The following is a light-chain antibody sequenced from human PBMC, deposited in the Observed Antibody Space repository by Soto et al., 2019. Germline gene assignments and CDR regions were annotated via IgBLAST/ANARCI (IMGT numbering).Light chain of an antibody. J-gene: IGKJ1*01. CDR2: KAS. Sequence: DIQMTQSPSTLSASVGDRVTITCRASQSLSSWLAWYQQTPGKAPKLLIYKASTLESGVPSTFSGSGSGTEFILTISSLQPNDIAPYYCQHYYNSSRTFGQGTKVEI. CDR1: QSLSSW. V-gene: IGKV1-5*03. CDR3: QHYYNSSRT.